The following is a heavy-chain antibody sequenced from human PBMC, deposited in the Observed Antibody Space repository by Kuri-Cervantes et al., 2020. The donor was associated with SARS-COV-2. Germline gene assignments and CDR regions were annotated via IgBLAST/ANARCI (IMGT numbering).Heavy chain of an antibody. CDR3: HLEVVPAATPGYMDV. D-gene: IGHD2-2*01. J-gene: IGHJ6*03. V-gene: IGHV3-7*01. CDR1: GFTFSSYW. Sequence: GESLKISCAASGFTFSSYWMSWVRQAPGKGLEWVANIKQDGSEKYYADSVKGRFTISRDNSKNTLYLQMNSLRAEDTAVYYCHLEVVPAATPGYMDVWGKGTTVTVSS. CDR2: IKQDGSEK.